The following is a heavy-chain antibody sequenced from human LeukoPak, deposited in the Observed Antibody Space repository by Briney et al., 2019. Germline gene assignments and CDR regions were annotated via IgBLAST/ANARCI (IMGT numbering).Heavy chain of an antibody. J-gene: IGHJ4*02. V-gene: IGHV3-23*01. Sequence: PGGSLRLSCAASGFTFSSYAMSWVRQAPGKGLEWVSAISGTGGSTYYADSVKGRFTISRDNSKNTLYLQVNSLRADDTAAYYCAKGLGSGVRGTFDYWGQGTLVPVSS. CDR1: GFTFSSYA. D-gene: IGHD3-10*01. CDR3: AKGLGSGVRGTFDY. CDR2: ISGTGGST.